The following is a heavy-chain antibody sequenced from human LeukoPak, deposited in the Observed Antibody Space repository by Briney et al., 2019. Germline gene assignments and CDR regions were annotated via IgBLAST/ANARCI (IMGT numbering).Heavy chain of an antibody. CDR3: ARGLPYSSGWFYYYYYYGMDV. CDR1: GGSISSYY. V-gene: IGHV4-59*12. J-gene: IGHJ6*02. D-gene: IGHD6-19*01. CDR2: IYYSGST. Sequence: SETLSLTCTVSGGSISSYYWSWIRQPPGKGLEWIGYIYYSGSTNYNPSLKSRVTISVDTSKDQFSLKLSSVTAADTAVYYCARGLPYSSGWFYYYYYYGMDVWGQGTTVTVSS.